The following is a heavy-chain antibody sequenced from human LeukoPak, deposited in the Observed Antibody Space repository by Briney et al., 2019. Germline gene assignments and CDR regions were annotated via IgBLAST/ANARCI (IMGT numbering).Heavy chain of an antibody. J-gene: IGHJ4*02. CDR1: GYSFTSFC. CDR2: ICPGDSNT. V-gene: IGHV5-51*01. D-gene: IGHD6-19*01. CDR3: ARLSDSGWYGIDY. Sequence: PGESLQISCKGSGYSFTSFCIAWVRLMPGKGLEWMGIICPGDSNTRYSPSFQGQVTISADKSISTADLQWSSLKASDTAVYYCARLSDSGWYGIDYWGQGTLVTVSS.